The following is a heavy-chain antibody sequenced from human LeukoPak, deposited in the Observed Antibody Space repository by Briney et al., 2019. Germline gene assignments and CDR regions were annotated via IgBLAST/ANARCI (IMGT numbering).Heavy chain of an antibody. D-gene: IGHD4-23*01. CDR2: ISYDGSNK. CDR3: ARGSGYGGNGYFDY. Sequence: GGSLRLSCAASGFTFSSYGMHWVRQAPGKGLEWVAVISYDGSNKYYADSVKGRFTISRDNSKNTLYLQMNSLRAEDTAVYYCARGSGYGGNGYFDYWGQGTLVTVSS. V-gene: IGHV3-30*03. CDR1: GFTFSSYG. J-gene: IGHJ4*02.